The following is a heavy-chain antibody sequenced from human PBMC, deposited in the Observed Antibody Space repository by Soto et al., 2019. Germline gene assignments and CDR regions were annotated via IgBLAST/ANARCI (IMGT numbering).Heavy chain of an antibody. J-gene: IGHJ6*02. D-gene: IGHD1-1*01. Sequence: PGGSLRLSCAASGFTFSSYGMHWVRQAPGKGLEWVAVISYDGSNKYYADSVKGRFTISRDNSKNTLYLQMNSLRAEDTAVYYCAKDRSTGRYYSGMDVWGQGTTVTVSS. CDR3: AKDRSTGRYYSGMDV. V-gene: IGHV3-30*18. CDR1: GFTFSSYG. CDR2: ISYDGSNK.